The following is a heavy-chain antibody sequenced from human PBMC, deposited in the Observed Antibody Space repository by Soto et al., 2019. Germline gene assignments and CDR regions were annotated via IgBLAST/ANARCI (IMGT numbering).Heavy chain of an antibody. V-gene: IGHV3-23*01. CDR2: IGGSGDIT. CDR1: GFSFTNFA. CDR3: ARDDFTDRGDDYFDY. J-gene: IGHJ4*02. Sequence: GGSLRLTCAASGFSFTNFAMSWVRQAPAKGLEWVAGIGGSGDITWYADSVKGRLSISRDNSKNTLYLQLNSLRFEDTAVYYCARDDFTDRGDDYFDYWGPGTMVTGSS. D-gene: IGHD2-21*02.